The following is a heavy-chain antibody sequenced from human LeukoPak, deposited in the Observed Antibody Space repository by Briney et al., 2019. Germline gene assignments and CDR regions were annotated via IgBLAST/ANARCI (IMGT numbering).Heavy chain of an antibody. D-gene: IGHD2-2*01. CDR1: GGAISSGGYY. CDR2: IYYSGST. Sequence: SETLSLTCTVSGGAISSGGYYGSWIRQHPGKGLEWIGYIYYSGSTYYNPSLKSRVTISVDTSKNQFSLKLSSVTAADTAVYYCASGIVVVPAAGWFDPWGQGTLVTVSS. V-gene: IGHV4-31*03. CDR3: ASGIVVVPAAGWFDP. J-gene: IGHJ5*02.